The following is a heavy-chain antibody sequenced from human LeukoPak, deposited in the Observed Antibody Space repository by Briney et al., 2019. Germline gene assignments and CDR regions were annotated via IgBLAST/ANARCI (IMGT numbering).Heavy chain of an antibody. CDR2: ISYSGST. Sequence: SETLSLTCTVPGGSISSYYWNWIRQPPGKGLEWIGSISYSGSTKYNPSLESRVTISVDTSKNQISLKLSSVTAADTTVYYCARAPERWYSYGSYTYYYMDVWGKGTTVTVSS. J-gene: IGHJ6*03. CDR3: ARAPERWYSYGSYTYYYMDV. CDR1: GGSISSYY. V-gene: IGHV4-59*01. D-gene: IGHD5-18*01.